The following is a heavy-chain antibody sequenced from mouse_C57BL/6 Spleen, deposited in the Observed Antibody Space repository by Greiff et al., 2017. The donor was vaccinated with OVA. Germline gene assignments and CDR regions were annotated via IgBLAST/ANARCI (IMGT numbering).Heavy chain of an antibody. CDR1: GFSLTSYT. CDR3: ARITVVAPYAMDY. J-gene: IGHJ4*01. Sequence: VKLVESGPGLVAPSQSLSITCTVSGFSLTSYTISWVRQPPGQGLEWLGVIWTGGGKNSNSALKSRLSISKDNSKSQVFLKMNSLQTDDTARYYCARITVVAPYAMDYWGQGTSVTVSS. CDR2: IWTGGGK. V-gene: IGHV2-9-1*01. D-gene: IGHD1-1*01.